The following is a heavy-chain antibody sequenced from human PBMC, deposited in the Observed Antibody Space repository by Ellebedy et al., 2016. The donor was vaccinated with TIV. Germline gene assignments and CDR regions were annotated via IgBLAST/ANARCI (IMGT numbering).Heavy chain of an antibody. J-gene: IGHJ4*02. V-gene: IGHV3-21*01. CDR1: GFTFSNSD. CDR2: ISSGSTYI. CDR3: GRDNPYNNGTAGADY. Sequence: PGGSLRLSCAASGFTFSNSDMNWVRQAPGKGLEWVSSISSGSTYIYYRASVKGRFTISRDDAKNSLDLRMNSLRVEDTAVYYCGRDNPYNNGTAGADYWGQGTLVTVSS. D-gene: IGHD1-1*01.